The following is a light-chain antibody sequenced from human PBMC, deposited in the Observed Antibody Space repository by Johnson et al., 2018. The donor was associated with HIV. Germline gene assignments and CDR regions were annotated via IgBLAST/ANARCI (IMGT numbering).Light chain of an antibody. CDR1: SSNIGNNY. CDR3: GTWDSSLGAHYV. V-gene: IGLV1-51*02. Sequence: QSVLTQPPSVSAAPGQKVTISCSGSSSNIGNNYVSWYQQFPGTAPKLLIYETYKRPSGIPDRFSASKSGTSATLDITGLQTGDEADYYCGTWDSSLGAHYVFGTGTKVTVL. J-gene: IGLJ1*01. CDR2: ETY.